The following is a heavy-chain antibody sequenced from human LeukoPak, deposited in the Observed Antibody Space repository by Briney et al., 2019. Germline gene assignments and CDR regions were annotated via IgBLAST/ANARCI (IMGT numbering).Heavy chain of an antibody. J-gene: IGHJ3*02. V-gene: IGHV1-2*02. CDR2: INPNSGGT. CDR1: GYTFTGHY. D-gene: IGHD1-1*01. CDR3: ARCSTPHWIFDAFDI. Sequence: ASVKVSCKASGYTFTGHYMHWVRQAPGQGPEWMGWINPNSGGTNYAQKFQGRATMTRDTSISTAYMELSGLRSDDTAVYYCARCSTPHWIFDAFDIWGQGTMVTVSS.